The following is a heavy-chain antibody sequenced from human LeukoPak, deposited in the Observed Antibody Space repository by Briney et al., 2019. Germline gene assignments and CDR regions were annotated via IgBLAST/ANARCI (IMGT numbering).Heavy chain of an antibody. CDR1: GYTFTGYY. CDR3: ARGGAAAGFPTPLDAFDI. Sequence: ASVKVSCKASGYTFTGYYMHWVRQAPGQGLEWMGWINPNSGGTNYAQKFQGRVTMTRDTSISTAYMELSRLRSDDTAVYYCARGGAAAGFPTPLDAFDIWGQGTMVTVSS. D-gene: IGHD6-13*01. J-gene: IGHJ3*02. CDR2: INPNSGGT. V-gene: IGHV1-2*02.